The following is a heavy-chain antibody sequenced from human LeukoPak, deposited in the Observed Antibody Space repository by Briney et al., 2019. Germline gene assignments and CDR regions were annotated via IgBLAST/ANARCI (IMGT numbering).Heavy chain of an antibody. J-gene: IGHJ4*02. CDR1: GVSISSAAYY. V-gene: IGHV4-39*01. Sequence: LSETLSLTCTVSGVSISSAAYYWGWLRQPPGKGLEWIGNIYYSGNTYYNASLNSRVTISIDASKNQFSLKLSSVTATDTAVYYCAKSGGSGLIDYWGQGTLVTVSS. CDR3: AKSGGSGLIDY. CDR2: IYYSGNT. D-gene: IGHD1-26*01.